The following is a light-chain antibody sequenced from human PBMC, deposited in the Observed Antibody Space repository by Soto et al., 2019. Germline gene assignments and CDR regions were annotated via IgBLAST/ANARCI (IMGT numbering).Light chain of an antibody. Sequence: QSVLTQPASVSGSPGQSIIISCTGTSSDVGGYNYVSWYQHHPGKAPKLMIYEVSNRPSGVSNRFSGSKSGNTASLTISGLQCDDEADYYCSSYTTTTTLEVFGTWTKLTVL. CDR1: SSDVGGYNY. V-gene: IGLV2-14*01. J-gene: IGLJ1*01. CDR2: EVS. CDR3: SSYTTTTTLEV.